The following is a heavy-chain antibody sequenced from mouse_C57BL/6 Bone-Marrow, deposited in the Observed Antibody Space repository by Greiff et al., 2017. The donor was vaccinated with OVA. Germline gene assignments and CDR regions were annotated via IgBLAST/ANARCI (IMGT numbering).Heavy chain of an antibody. Sequence: EVKLLESGGGLVQPGESLKLSCESNEYEFPSHDMSWVRKTPEQRLELVAAINSDGGSTYYPDTMERRFIISRDNTKKTLYLQMSSLRSEDTALYYCARLDTGYWYFDVWGTGTTVTVSS. V-gene: IGHV5-2*01. D-gene: IGHD1-1*01. CDR2: INSDGGST. CDR1: EYEFPSHD. J-gene: IGHJ1*03. CDR3: ARLDTGYWYFDV.